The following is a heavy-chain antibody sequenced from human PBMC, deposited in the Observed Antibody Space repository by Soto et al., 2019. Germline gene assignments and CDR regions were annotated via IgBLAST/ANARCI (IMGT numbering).Heavy chain of an antibody. CDR2: IIPITATP. CDR3: ARDLEFRDGNISHLDF. D-gene: IGHD3-10*01. V-gene: IGHV1-69*06. CDR1: GGTFNNHV. J-gene: IGHJ4*02. Sequence: QVHLVQSGAEVKKPGSSVKVACKASGGTFNNHVFNWVRQAPGQGLEWMGGIIPITATPNHARRFQGRVTISADKSPRTVYLELRSLRSDDTAVYYCARDLEFRDGNISHLDFWGQGTLVTVSS.